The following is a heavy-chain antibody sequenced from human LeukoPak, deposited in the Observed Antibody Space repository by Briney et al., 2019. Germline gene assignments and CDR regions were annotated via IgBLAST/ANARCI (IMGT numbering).Heavy chain of an antibody. Sequence: PSETLSLTCTVSGYSITSGYYWGWIRQPPGKGLEWIGNIYHSGSTYYNPSLKSRVTISEDTSKNQFSLRLNSVTAADTAVYYCAREWAYWGQGTLVTVSS. CDR2: IYHSGST. CDR1: GYSITSGYY. J-gene: IGHJ4*02. V-gene: IGHV4-38-2*02. CDR3: AREWAY.